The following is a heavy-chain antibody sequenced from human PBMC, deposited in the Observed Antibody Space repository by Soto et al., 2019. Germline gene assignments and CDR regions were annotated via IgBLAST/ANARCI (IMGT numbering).Heavy chain of an antibody. CDR3: ARDTQDDFWSGYYRDY. CDR2: ISSSSSTI. D-gene: IGHD3-3*01. V-gene: IGHV3-48*02. Sequence: EVQLVESGGGLVQPGGSLRLSCAASGFTFSGYSMNWVRQAPGKGLEWVSYISSSSSTIYYADSVKGRFTISRDNAKNSLYLQMNSLRDEDTAVYYCARDTQDDFWSGYYRDYWGQGTLVTVSS. J-gene: IGHJ4*02. CDR1: GFTFSGYS.